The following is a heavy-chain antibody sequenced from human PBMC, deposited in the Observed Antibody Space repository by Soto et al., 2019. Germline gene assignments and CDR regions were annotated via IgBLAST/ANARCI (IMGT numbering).Heavy chain of an antibody. Sequence: PGGSLRLSCAASGFTFSSYDMHWVRQATGKGLEWVSAIGTAGDTYYPGSVKGRFTISRENAKNSLYLQMNSLRAGDTAVYYCARARDGPGFDYWGQGTLVTVSS. CDR2: IGTAGDT. V-gene: IGHV3-13*04. CDR1: GFTFSSYD. CDR3: ARARDGPGFDY. J-gene: IGHJ4*02.